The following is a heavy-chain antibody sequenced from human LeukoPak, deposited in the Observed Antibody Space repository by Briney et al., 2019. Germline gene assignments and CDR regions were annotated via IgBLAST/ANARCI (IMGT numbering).Heavy chain of an antibody. CDR2: ISTSSSYI. V-gene: IGHV3-21*01. J-gene: IGHJ3*02. Sequence: GGSLRLSCAASGFTFSSYSMNWVRQAPGKGLEWVSSISTSSSYIHYADSVKGRFTISRDNAKNSLYLQMNSLRAEDTAVYYCAGSWSPYDAFDIWGQGTMVTVSS. CDR3: AGSWSPYDAFDI. D-gene: IGHD6-13*01. CDR1: GFTFSSYS.